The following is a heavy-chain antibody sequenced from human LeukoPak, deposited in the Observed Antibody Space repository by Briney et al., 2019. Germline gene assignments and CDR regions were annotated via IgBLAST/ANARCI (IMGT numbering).Heavy chain of an antibody. Sequence: PSETLSLTCTVSGVSISSGGYYWSWIRQHPGKGLEWIGYIYYSGSTYYNPSLKSRVTISVDTSKNQFSLKLSSVTAADTAVYYCARGRGIAVAGDYFDYWGQVTLVTVSS. D-gene: IGHD6-19*01. CDR2: IYYSGST. V-gene: IGHV4-31*03. CDR3: ARGRGIAVAGDYFDY. CDR1: GVSISSGGYY. J-gene: IGHJ4*02.